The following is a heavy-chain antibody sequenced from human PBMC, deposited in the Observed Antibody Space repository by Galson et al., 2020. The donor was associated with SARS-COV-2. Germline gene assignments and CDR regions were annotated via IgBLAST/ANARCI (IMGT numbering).Heavy chain of an antibody. D-gene: IGHD6-13*01. Sequence: GESLKISCAASGFTFSSYAMNWVRQAPGKGLEWVAYISSSGYIIYYADSLRGRFAISRDNAKSSLFLQMNSLTGDDTAIYYCTRGGISSWAYWGQGTLVTVPS. CDR3: TRGGISSWAY. J-gene: IGHJ4*02. V-gene: IGHV3-48*03. CDR2: ISSSGYII. CDR1: GFTFSSYA.